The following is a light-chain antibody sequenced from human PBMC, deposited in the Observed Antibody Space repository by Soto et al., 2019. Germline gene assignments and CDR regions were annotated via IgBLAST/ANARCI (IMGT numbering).Light chain of an antibody. CDR1: QSVSSI. V-gene: IGKV3-15*01. Sequence: EIVMTQSPATLSVSPGERATLSCRASQSVSSILAWYQQKPGQAPRLLIYGASTRATGIPARFSGSGSGTEFTLTISSLQSEDFAVYYCQQYNNWPRITFGGGTKVDIK. CDR2: GAS. J-gene: IGKJ4*01. CDR3: QQYNNWPRIT.